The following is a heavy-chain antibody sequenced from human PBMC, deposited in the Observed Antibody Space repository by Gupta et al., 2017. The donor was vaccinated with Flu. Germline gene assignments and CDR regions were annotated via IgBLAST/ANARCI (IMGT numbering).Heavy chain of an antibody. CDR1: GFTFSSYA. CDR3: AKIWAQWLVGSRPDY. Sequence: GFTFSSYAMSWVRQAPGKGLEWVSAISGSGGSTYYADSVKGRFTISRDNSKNTLYLQMNSLRAEDTAVYYCAKIWAQWLVGSRPDYWGQGTLVTVSS. D-gene: IGHD6-19*01. CDR2: ISGSGGST. V-gene: IGHV3-23*01. J-gene: IGHJ4*02.